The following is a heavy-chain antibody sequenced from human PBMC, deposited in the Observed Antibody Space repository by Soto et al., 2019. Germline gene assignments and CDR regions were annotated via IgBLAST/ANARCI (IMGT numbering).Heavy chain of an antibody. V-gene: IGHV1-2*02. Sequence: ASVKVSCKASRYTFTSYDIFWVRQSPGQGLKWMGWIKTDSGDTHCAQNFQGRVTMTRDTSISTAYMELNNLLSDDTAVYYCARRSSTYLNEIIYDPWGQGTLVTVSS. CDR3: ARRSSTYLNEIIYDP. J-gene: IGHJ5*02. CDR1: RYTFTSYD. CDR2: IKTDSGDT. D-gene: IGHD2-2*01.